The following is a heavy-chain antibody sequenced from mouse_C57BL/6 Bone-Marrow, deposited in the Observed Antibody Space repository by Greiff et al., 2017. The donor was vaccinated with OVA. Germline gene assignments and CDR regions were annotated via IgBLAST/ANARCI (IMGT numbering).Heavy chain of an antibody. CDR3: TTSDCYGSPWFAY. J-gene: IGHJ3*01. CDR1: GFNIKDDY. V-gene: IGHV14-4*01. D-gene: IGHD1-1*01. CDR2: IDPENGDT. Sequence: VQLQQSGAELVRPGASVKLSCTASGFNIKDDYMHWVKQRPEQGLEWIGWIDPENGDTEYASKFQGKATITADTSSNTAYLQLSSLTSEDTAAYYCTTSDCYGSPWFAYWGQGTRVTVSA.